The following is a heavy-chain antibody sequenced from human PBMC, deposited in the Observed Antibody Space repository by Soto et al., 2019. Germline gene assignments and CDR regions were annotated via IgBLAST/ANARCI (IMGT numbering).Heavy chain of an antibody. Sequence: ASVKVSCKASGYTFTSYYMHWARQAPGQGLGWMGIINPSGGSASYAQKFQGRVTMTRDTSTSTVYMELSSLRSEDTAVYYCASGGRYYYDSSGYANDYWGQGTLVTVSS. V-gene: IGHV1-46*01. CDR3: ASGGRYYYDSSGYANDY. J-gene: IGHJ4*02. CDR1: GYTFTSYY. CDR2: INPSGGSA. D-gene: IGHD3-22*01.